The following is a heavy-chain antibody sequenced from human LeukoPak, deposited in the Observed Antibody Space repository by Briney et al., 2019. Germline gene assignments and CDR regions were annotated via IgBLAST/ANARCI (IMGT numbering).Heavy chain of an antibody. J-gene: IGHJ4*02. CDR1: GFTFTSSA. V-gene: IGHV1-58*01. CDR3: AANLVYYDSSGYYPFDY. Sequence: GTSVKVSCKASGFTFTSSAVQWVRQARGQRLEWIGWIVVGSDNTNYAQKFHERVTIIRDMSTSTVYMELSSLRSEDTAVYYCAANLVYYDSSGYYPFDYWGQGTLVTVSS. CDR2: IVVGSDNT. D-gene: IGHD3-22*01.